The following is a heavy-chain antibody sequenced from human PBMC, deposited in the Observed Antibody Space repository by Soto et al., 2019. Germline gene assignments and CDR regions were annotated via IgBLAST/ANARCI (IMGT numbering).Heavy chain of an antibody. CDR2: IYYSGST. CDR3: AANGGGSYSPDAFDI. J-gene: IGHJ3*02. CDR1: GGSISSGDYY. Sequence: SETLSLTCTVSGGSISSGDYYWSWIRQPPGKGLEWIGYIYYSGSTYYNPSLKSRVTISVDTSKNQFSLKLSSVTAADTAVYYCAANGGGSYSPDAFDIWGQGTMVTV. D-gene: IGHD1-26*01. V-gene: IGHV4-30-4*01.